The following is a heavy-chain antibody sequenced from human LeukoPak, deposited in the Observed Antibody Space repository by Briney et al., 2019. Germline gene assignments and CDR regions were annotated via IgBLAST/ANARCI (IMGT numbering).Heavy chain of an antibody. D-gene: IGHD6-13*01. J-gene: IGHJ4*02. CDR2: IIPIFGTA. CDR3: ASYRRYSSSWSTAFDY. CDR1: GGTFSSYA. Sequence: ASVKVSCKASGGTFSSYAISWVRQAPGRGLEWMGRIIPIFGTANYAQKFQGRVTITTDESTSTAYMELSSLRSEDTAVYYCASYRRYSSSWSTAFDYWGQGTLVTVSS. V-gene: IGHV1-69*05.